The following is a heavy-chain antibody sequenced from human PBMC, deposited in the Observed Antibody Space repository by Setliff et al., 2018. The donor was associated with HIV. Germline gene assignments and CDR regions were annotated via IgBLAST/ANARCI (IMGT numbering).Heavy chain of an antibody. J-gene: IGHJ6*03. Sequence: SETLSLTCTVTGGSISSGSHYWSWIRQPAGKGLEFIGRVYTSGGTNYNPSLKSRVTISVDTSKNQLSLKLSSATAADTAVYYCNIYYYYYMDVWGKGTTVTVSS. CDR1: GGSISSGSHY. CDR3: NIYYYYYMDV. CDR2: VYTSGGT. V-gene: IGHV4-61*02.